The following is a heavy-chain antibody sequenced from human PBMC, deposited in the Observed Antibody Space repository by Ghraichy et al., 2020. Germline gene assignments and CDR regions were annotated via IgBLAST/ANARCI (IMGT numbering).Heavy chain of an antibody. V-gene: IGHV3-7*01. CDR2: IKQSGGEK. CDR1: EFSFNKFW. J-gene: IGHJ4*02. D-gene: IGHD1-26*01. Sequence: GGSLRLSCVGSEFSFNKFWMSWVRQAPGKGLEWVASIKQSGGEKHYADSLKGRIAISRDNTQNSLFLQLASLRVDDTAVYYCARARGGWCTTTNCVAEYAEYWGEGTLGTVSS. CDR3: ARARGGWCTTTNCVAEYAEY.